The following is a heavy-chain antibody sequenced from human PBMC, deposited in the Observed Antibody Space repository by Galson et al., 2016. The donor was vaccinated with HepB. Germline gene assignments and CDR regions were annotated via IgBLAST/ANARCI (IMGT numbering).Heavy chain of an antibody. V-gene: IGHV3-30-3*01. CDR1: GFTFSRYS. CDR2: ISYDEGEN. D-gene: IGHD3-3*01. CDR3: ASQRRLDFWSGYLDY. Sequence: SLRLSCAASGFTFSRYSTHWVRQAPGKRPEWVSVISYDEGENSHADSVKGRFTSSRDNSKNALYLQMNSLRAEDTAVYYCASQRRLDFWSGYLDYWGQGTLLTVSS. J-gene: IGHJ4*02.